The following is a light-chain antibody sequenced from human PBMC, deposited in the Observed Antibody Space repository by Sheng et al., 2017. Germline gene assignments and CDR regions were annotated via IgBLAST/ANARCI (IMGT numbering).Light chain of an antibody. CDR1: QSVSRQL. V-gene: IGKV3-20*01. Sequence: EIVLTQSPGTLSLSPGERATLSCRASQSVSRQLLSLVPAETWPGSQLLIYGASXRATGIPDRFSGSGSGTASLSPSADWSLKDFAVYYCQQYGSSPPPTWTFGQGTKVEIK. J-gene: IGKJ1*01. CDR2: GAS. CDR3: QQYGSSPPPTWT.